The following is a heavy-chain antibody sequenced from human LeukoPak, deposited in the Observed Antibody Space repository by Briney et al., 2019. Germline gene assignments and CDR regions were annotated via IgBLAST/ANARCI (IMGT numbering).Heavy chain of an antibody. CDR2: INPSGGST. CDR3: ARALDLTISYYYGMDV. V-gene: IGHV1-46*01. Sequence: ASVKVSCKASGYTFTSYYMHWVRQAPGQGLEWMGIINPSGGSTSYAQKFQGRVTMTRDTSTSTVYMELSSLRSEDTAVYYCARALDLTISYYYGMDVWGQGTTVTVSS. J-gene: IGHJ6*02. CDR1: GYTFTSYY. D-gene: IGHD3-3*01.